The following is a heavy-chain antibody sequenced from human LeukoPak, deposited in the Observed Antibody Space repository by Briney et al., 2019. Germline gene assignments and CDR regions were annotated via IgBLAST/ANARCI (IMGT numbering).Heavy chain of an antibody. CDR2: ISAYNGNT. Sequence: GASVRVSFKASGYTFTSYGISWVRQAPGQGLEWMGWISAYNGNTNYAQKLQGRVTMTTDTSTSTAYMELRSLRSDDTAVYYCARTAAGQYSSGWRDYWGQGTLVTVSS. V-gene: IGHV1-18*01. CDR1: GYTFTSYG. D-gene: IGHD6-19*01. CDR3: ARTAAGQYSSGWRDY. J-gene: IGHJ4*02.